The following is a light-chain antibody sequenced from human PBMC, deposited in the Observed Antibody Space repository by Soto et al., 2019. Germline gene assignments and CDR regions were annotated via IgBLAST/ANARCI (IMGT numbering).Light chain of an antibody. V-gene: IGKV3-15*01. Sequence: EIVMTQSPATLSVSLGERVTISCRASQSISSSLAWYQRKPGQAPKLLIYRASTITTGIPSRFSGSGSGTEFTLTISSLQSEDFAVYYCQQYNSWQPVFGQGTKVDIK. CDR3: QQYNSWQPV. J-gene: IGKJ1*01. CDR1: QSISSS. CDR2: RAS.